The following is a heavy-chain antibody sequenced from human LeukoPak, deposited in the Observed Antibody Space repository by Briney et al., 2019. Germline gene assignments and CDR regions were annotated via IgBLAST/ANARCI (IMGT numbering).Heavy chain of an antibody. CDR2: IYYSGST. J-gene: IGHJ4*02. D-gene: IGHD6-13*01. Sequence: SETLSLTCTVSGGSISSYYWNWIRQPPGKGLEWIGYIYYSGSTYYNPSLKSRLTISVDTSKNQFSLRLSSVTAADTAVYYCAADSSPSWYYFWGQGTLVTVSS. CDR1: GGSISSYY. CDR3: AADSSPSWYYF. V-gene: IGHV4-59*04.